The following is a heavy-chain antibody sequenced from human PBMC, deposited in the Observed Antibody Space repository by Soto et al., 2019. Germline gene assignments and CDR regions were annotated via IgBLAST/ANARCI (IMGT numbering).Heavy chain of an antibody. J-gene: IGHJ6*02. CDR1: GGTFSSYA. V-gene: IGHV1-69*13. Sequence: SVKVSCKASGGTFSSYAISWVRQAPGQGLEWMGGIIPIFGTANYAQKFQGRVTITADESTSTAYMELSSLGSEDTAVYYCASGVIAAAGNYYYYGMDVWGQGTTVTVS. CDR3: ASGVIAAAGNYYYYGMDV. D-gene: IGHD6-13*01. CDR2: IIPIFGTA.